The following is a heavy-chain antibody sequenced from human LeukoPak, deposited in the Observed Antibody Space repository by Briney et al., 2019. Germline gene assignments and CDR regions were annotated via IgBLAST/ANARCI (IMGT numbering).Heavy chain of an antibody. J-gene: IGHJ3*02. Sequence: ASVKVSCKASGYTFTGYYMHWVRQATGQGLEWMGWMNPNSGNTGYAQKFQGRVTITRNTSISTAYMELSSLRSEDTAVYYCAREGGAARGAFDIWGQGTMVTVSS. CDR2: MNPNSGNT. D-gene: IGHD1-26*01. V-gene: IGHV1-8*03. CDR1: GYTFTGYY. CDR3: AREGGAARGAFDI.